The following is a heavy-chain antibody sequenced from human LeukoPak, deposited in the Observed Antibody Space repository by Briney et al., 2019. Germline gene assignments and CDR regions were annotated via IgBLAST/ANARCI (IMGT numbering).Heavy chain of an antibody. V-gene: IGHV1-46*01. J-gene: IGHJ3*02. CDR3: ARGMIVVVINSAFDI. D-gene: IGHD3-22*01. CDR2: INPSSGST. Sequence: ASVKVSCKASGYXFTSYYIHWVRQAPGQGLEWVGIINPSSGSTSYAQKFQGRVTMTRDTSTSTVYMELSSLRSEDTAVYYCARGMIVVVINSAFDIWGQGTMVTVSS. CDR1: GYXFTSYY.